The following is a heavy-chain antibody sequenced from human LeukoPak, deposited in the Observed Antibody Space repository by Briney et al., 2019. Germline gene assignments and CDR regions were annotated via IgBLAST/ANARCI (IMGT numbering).Heavy chain of an antibody. CDR2: ISYDGSNK. D-gene: IGHD1-26*01. J-gene: IGHJ4*02. Sequence: GGSLRLSCAASGFTFSSYAMHWVRQAPGKGLEWVAVISYDGSNKYYADSVKGRFTVPRDNSKNTLYLQMNSLRAEDTAVYYCARGPGSCFDYWGQGTLVTVSS. V-gene: IGHV3-30*04. CDR3: ARGPGSCFDY. CDR1: GFTFSSYA.